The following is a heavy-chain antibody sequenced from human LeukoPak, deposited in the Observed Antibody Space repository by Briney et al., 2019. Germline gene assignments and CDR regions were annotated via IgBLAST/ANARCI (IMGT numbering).Heavy chain of an antibody. CDR2: ISTSGGST. Sequence: GGSLRLSCAASGFTLTNYAMTWVRQAPGKGLEWVSSISTSGGSTYYADSVKGRFTISRDNSNNSLYLQMNSLRAEDTAVYYCAKGSGPTYNPYFFDFWGRGTLVTVSS. V-gene: IGHV3-23*01. CDR1: GFTLTNYA. CDR3: AKGSGPTYNPYFFDF. D-gene: IGHD1-14*01. J-gene: IGHJ4*02.